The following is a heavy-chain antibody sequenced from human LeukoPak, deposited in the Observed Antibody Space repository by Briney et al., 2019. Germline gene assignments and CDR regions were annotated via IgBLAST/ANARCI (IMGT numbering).Heavy chain of an antibody. D-gene: IGHD6-25*01. CDR2: ISGSGGST. J-gene: IGHJ4*02. V-gene: IGHV3-23*01. CDR1: GFTFSSYA. CDR3: ARVEGVAAVGFIDY. Sequence: GGSLRLSCAASGFTFSSYAMSCVRQAAGKWLEWVSAISGSGGSTYYADSVKGRFTISRDNSKNTLYLQMNSLRAEDTAVYYRARVEGVAAVGFIDYWGQGHVDSVST.